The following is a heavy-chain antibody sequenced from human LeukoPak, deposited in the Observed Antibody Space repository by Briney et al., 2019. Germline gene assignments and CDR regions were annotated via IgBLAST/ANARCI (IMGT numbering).Heavy chain of an antibody. CDR3: ARELMVLN. Sequence: PGGSLRLSCAASGFTFSSYAMHWVRQAPGKGLEWVAVISYDGSNKYYADSVKGRFTISRDNSKNTLYLQMNSLRAEDTAVYYCARELMVLNWGQGTLVTVSS. V-gene: IGHV3-30*14. CDR2: ISYDGSNK. J-gene: IGHJ4*02. D-gene: IGHD4/OR15-4a*01. CDR1: GFTFSSYA.